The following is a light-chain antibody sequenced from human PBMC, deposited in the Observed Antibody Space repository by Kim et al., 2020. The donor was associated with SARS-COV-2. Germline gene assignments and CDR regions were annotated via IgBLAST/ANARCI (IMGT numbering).Light chain of an antibody. J-gene: IGLJ3*02. V-gene: IGLV3-19*01. Sequence: AVGQQVRITSQGDRIRSYDVSWFQQRPGQAPVLVLYGKSIRPSGIPDRFSGSRSENTASLAITGAQAEDEADYYCNSRDSSGDRLVFGGGTKLTVL. CDR2: GKS. CDR3: NSRDSSGDRLV. CDR1: RIRSYD.